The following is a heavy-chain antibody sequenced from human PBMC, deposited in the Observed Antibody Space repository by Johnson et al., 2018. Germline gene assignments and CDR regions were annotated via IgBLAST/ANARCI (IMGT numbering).Heavy chain of an antibody. CDR1: GFTFSFYS. CDR2: ISSGSTST. V-gene: IGHV3-48*01. Sequence: VQLVQSGGGLVQPGGSLRLSCVASGFTFSFYSINWVRQAPGKGLEWVSYISSGSTSTYYADSVKGRFTISRDNAKSSLYLQMNSLIAEDTDVYYCPREYSGSSARPFDIWGQGAMVTVSS. D-gene: IGHD6-6*01. CDR3: PREYSGSSARPFDI. J-gene: IGHJ3*02.